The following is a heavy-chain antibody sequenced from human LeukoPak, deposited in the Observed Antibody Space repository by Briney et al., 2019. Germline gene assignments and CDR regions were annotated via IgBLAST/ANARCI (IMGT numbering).Heavy chain of an antibody. V-gene: IGHV3-23*01. D-gene: IGHD3-22*01. CDR1: GFTFSSYA. CDR3: ASPHHYYDSSVDY. Sequence: GGSLRLSCAASGFTFSSYAMSWVRQAPGKGLEWVSAISGSGGSTYYADSVKGRFTTSRDNAKNSLYLQMNSLRAEDTAVYYCASPHHYYDSSVDYWGQGTLVTVSS. CDR2: ISGSGGST. J-gene: IGHJ4*02.